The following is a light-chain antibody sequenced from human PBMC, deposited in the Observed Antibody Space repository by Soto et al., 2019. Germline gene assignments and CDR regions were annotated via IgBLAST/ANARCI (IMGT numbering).Light chain of an antibody. CDR1: QSVSTN. V-gene: IGKV3-15*01. CDR3: HQYSDWVTS. Sequence: EIVMTQSPATLSVSPGERATLSCRASQSVSTNLAWYKQKPGQAPRLLIYGASTRATGIPARFSGSGSGTEFTLTISSLQSEDSAVYYCHQYSDWVTSFGPGTKVENK. J-gene: IGKJ1*01. CDR2: GAS.